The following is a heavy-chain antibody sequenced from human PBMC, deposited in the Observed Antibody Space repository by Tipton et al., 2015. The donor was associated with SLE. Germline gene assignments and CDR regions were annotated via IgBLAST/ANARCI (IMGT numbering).Heavy chain of an antibody. CDR2: IYYSGST. V-gene: IGHV4-59*01. D-gene: IGHD4-23*01. CDR3: ARGGGNANWYFDL. CDR1: GGSFSGYY. Sequence: TLSLTCAVSGGSFSGYYWSWIRQPPGKGLEWIGYIYYSGSTNYNPSLKSRVTISVDTSKNQFSLKLSSVTAADTAVYCCARGGGNANWYFDLWGRGALVAVSS. J-gene: IGHJ2*01.